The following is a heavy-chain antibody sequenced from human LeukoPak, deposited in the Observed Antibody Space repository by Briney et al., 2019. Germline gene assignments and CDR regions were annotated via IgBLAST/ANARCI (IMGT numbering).Heavy chain of an antibody. CDR1: GFTFSSYG. V-gene: IGHV3-30*18. Sequence: GGSLRLSCAASGFTFSSYGMHWVRQAPGKGLEWVAVISYDGSNKYYADSVKGRFTISRDNSKNTLYLQMNGLRAEDTAVYYCAKDYRYGDSPVTGIDYWGQGTLVTVSS. D-gene: IGHD4-17*01. CDR2: ISYDGSNK. J-gene: IGHJ4*02. CDR3: AKDYRYGDSPVTGIDY.